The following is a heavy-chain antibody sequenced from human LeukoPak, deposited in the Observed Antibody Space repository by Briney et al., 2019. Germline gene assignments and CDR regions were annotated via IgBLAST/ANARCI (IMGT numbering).Heavy chain of an antibody. CDR2: IGTAGDT. V-gene: IGHV3-13*01. Sequence: GGSLRLSCAASGFTFSSYDMHWVRQATGKGLEWVSAIGTAGDTYYPGSVKGRFTISRENAKNSLYLQMNSLRAGDTAVYYCARDDGGDAFDIWGQGTMVTVSS. CDR3: ARDDGGDAFDI. D-gene: IGHD3-10*01. J-gene: IGHJ3*02. CDR1: GFTFSSYD.